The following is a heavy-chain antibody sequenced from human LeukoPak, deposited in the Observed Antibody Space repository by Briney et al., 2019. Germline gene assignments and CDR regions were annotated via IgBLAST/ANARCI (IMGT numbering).Heavy chain of an antibody. D-gene: IGHD3-3*01. CDR1: GGSISSYY. Sequence: SSETLSLTCTVSGGSISSYYWSWIRQPPGKGLEWIGYIYYSGSTNYNPSLKSRVTMSVDTSKNQFSLKLSSVTAADTAVYYCARYDFNKYFDYWGQGTLVAVSS. CDR3: ARYDFNKYFDY. J-gene: IGHJ4*02. CDR2: IYYSGST. V-gene: IGHV4-59*01.